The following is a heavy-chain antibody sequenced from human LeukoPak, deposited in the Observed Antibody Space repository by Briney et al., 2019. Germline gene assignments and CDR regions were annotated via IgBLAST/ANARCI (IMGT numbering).Heavy chain of an antibody. CDR2: IYYSGNT. V-gene: IGHV4-39*01. CDR1: GGSISSSSYY. J-gene: IGHJ3*01. D-gene: IGHD3-10*01. CDR3: ARLSTAGGTFDF. Sequence: SETPSLTCTVSGGSISSSSYYWGWIRPPPGKGLEWIGSIYYSGNTYYSPSLKSRVTISVDTSKNQFSLKLSSVTAADTAVYYCARLSTAGGTFDFWGQGTMVTVSS.